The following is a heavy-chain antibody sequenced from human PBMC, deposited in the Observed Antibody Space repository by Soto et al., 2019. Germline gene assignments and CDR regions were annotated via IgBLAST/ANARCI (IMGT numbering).Heavy chain of an antibody. CDR1: GYTFTSYA. D-gene: IGHD2-8*01. J-gene: IGHJ4*02. Sequence: ASVKVSCKASGYTFTSYAIHWVRQAPGQRLEWMGWINAGNGNTKYSQKFQGRVIITRDTSAGTAYMELRSLRSEDTAVYYCAREDINESFFDSWGPGILVTVSS. V-gene: IGHV1-3*01. CDR3: AREDINESFFDS. CDR2: INAGNGNT.